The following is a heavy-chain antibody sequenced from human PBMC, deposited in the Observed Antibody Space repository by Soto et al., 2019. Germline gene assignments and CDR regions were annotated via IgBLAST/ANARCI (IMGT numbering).Heavy chain of an antibody. J-gene: IGHJ4*02. D-gene: IGHD4-4*01. CDR3: ARSDDSNYGLFDY. Sequence: QVQLQESGPGLVKPSQTLSLTCTVSGGSISSGDYYWSWIRQPPGKGLEWIGYIYYSGSTYYNPSLKSRVTISVDTSQTQFSLKLSSVTAADTAVYDCARSDDSNYGLFDYWGQGTLVTVSS. V-gene: IGHV4-30-4*01. CDR2: IYYSGST. CDR1: GGSISSGDYY.